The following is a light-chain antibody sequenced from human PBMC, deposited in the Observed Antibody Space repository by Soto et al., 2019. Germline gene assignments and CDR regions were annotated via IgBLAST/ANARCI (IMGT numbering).Light chain of an antibody. CDR2: EVN. CDR1: SSDIGAYDY. J-gene: IGLJ1*01. Sequence: QSVLTQPASLSGSPGQSITISCTGTSSDIGAYDYVSWFQQQPGKPPPPMISEVNKRPSGVSNRFSDSKSGNMAYLPISWVLVECEAEYCCLSSTSTGTHVLGTGTKLTVL. CDR3: LSSTSTGTHV. V-gene: IGLV2-14*01.